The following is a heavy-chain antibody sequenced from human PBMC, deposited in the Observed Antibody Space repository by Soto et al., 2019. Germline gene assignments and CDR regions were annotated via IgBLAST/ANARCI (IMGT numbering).Heavy chain of an antibody. V-gene: IGHV5-51*01. CDR2: IYPGDSDT. J-gene: IGHJ6*03. CDR1: GYSFTSYW. CDR3: ARSGPNSDYYYYMDV. Sequence: PGESLKISCKGSGYSFTSYWIGWVRQMPGKGLEWMGIIYPGDSDTRYSPSFQGQVTISADKSISTAYLQWSSLKASDTAMYYCARSGPNSDYYYYMDVWGKGTTVTVSS. D-gene: IGHD7-27*01.